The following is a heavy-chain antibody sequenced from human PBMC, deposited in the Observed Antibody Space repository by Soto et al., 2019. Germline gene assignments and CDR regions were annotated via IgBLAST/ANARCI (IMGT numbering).Heavy chain of an antibody. Sequence: GGSRRLSCEASGVTFSSYWMSWVRQAPGKGLEWVANIKQDGSEKYYVDSVKGRFTISRDNAKNSLYLQMNSLRAEDTAVYYCARDETEGEYSSSSKGPVGYYYYGMDVWGQET. CDR1: GVTFSSYW. CDR2: IKQDGSEK. CDR3: ARDETEGEYSSSSKGPVGYYYYGMDV. D-gene: IGHD6-6*01. V-gene: IGHV3-7*03. J-gene: IGHJ6*02.